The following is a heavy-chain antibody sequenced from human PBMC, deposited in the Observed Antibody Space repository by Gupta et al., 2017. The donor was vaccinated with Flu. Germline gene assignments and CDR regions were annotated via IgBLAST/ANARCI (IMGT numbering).Heavy chain of an antibody. CDR2: ISSSGSNI. D-gene: IGHD2-2*01. CDR3: ARDHLVVVPSISTSSYYGMDV. V-gene: IGHV3-48*03. J-gene: IGHJ6*02. Sequence: EVQLVESGGGLVRPGGSLRLSCAAPGFTFSAYEMHWVRQPPGKGLEWVSYISSSGSNIFYADSVKGRFTISRDNAKNSLYLQMNSLRAEDTAVYYCARDHLVVVPSISTSSYYGMDVWGQGTTVTVSS. CDR1: GFTFSAYE.